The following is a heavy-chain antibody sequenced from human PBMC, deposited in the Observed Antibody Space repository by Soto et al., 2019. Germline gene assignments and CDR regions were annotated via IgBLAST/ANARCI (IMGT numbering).Heavy chain of an antibody. CDR1: GGSISSYY. CDR2: IYYSVST. J-gene: IGHJ3*02. Sequence: SETLSLTCTVSGGSISSYYWSWIRQPPGKGLEWIGYIYYSVSTNYNPSLKSRVTISVDTSKNQFSLKLSSVTAADTAVYYCARGTGTMYYYDSRYGAFDIWGQGTMVTVS. D-gene: IGHD3-22*01. CDR3: ARGTGTMYYYDSRYGAFDI. V-gene: IGHV4-59*01.